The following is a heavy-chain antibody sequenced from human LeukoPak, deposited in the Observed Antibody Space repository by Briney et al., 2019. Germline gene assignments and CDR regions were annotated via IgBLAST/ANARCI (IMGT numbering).Heavy chain of an antibody. CDR1: GFTFSSYS. J-gene: IGHJ4*02. D-gene: IGHD3-22*01. CDR3: ARDDDYYDSSGYYYFDY. Sequence: GGSLRLSCAASGFTFSSYSMNWVRQAPGKGLEWVSSISSSSSYIYYADSVKGRFTISRDNAKNSLYLQMNSLRAEETAVYYCARDDDYYDSSGYYYFDYWGQGTLVTVST. V-gene: IGHV3-21*01. CDR2: ISSSSSYI.